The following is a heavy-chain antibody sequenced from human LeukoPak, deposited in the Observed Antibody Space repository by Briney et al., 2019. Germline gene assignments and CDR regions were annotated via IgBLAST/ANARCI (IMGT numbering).Heavy chain of an antibody. D-gene: IGHD1-1*01. Sequence: GGSLRLSCAASGFTFNTYAMSWVRQAPGKGLEWVSAISPSGGNRYYADSVKGRFSISRDNSKNTLYLQMDSLRAEDTAIHYCARDLRHASSCNCYGWFDPWGQGTLVTVSP. J-gene: IGHJ5*02. CDR1: GFTFNTYA. CDR2: ISPSGGNR. CDR3: ARDLRHASSCNCYGWFDP. V-gene: IGHV3-23*01.